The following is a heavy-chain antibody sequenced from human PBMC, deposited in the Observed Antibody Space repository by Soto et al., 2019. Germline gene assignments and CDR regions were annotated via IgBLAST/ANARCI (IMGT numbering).Heavy chain of an antibody. V-gene: IGHV5-10-1*01. CDR3: ARPTGYCSSTSCPQYYYYGMDV. D-gene: IGHD2-2*01. CDR1: GYSFTSYW. Sequence: GESLKISCKGSGYSFTSYWISWVRQMPGKGLEWMGRIDPSDSYTNYSPSFQGHVTISADKSISTAYLQWSSLKASDTAMYYCARPTGYCSSTSCPQYYYYGMDVWGQGTTVTVSS. J-gene: IGHJ6*02. CDR2: IDPSDSYT.